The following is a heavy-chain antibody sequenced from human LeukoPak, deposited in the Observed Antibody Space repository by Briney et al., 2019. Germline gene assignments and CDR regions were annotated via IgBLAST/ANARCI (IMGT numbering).Heavy chain of an antibody. CDR3: ARAVSGYYFNA. CDR1: GGSTNSYY. V-gene: IGHV4-59*01. J-gene: IGHJ5*02. CDR2: VAYSGST. Sequence: SETLSLTCTVSGGSTNSYYWSWIRQSPGKGLEWIGYVAYSGSTNYNPSHKSRVTISLDTSKNQFSLKLSSVTAADTAVYYCARAVSGYYFNAWCPGTLVTVSS. D-gene: IGHD5-12*01.